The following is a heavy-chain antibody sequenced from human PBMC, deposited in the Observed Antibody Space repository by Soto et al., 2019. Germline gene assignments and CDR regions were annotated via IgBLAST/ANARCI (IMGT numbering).Heavy chain of an antibody. CDR2: ISGYNGNT. CDR1: GYTIATFG. Sequence: QVRLVQSGAEVKEPGASVKVSCKASGYTIATFGISWVRQAPGQGLEWVGWISGYNGNTKYAPKFQGRVTLTTDTSTSTASMELRSLRSDDTAVYYCAREYCRSGSCYGPDYWGQGTLVTVSS. V-gene: IGHV1-18*01. CDR3: AREYCRSGSCYGPDY. J-gene: IGHJ4*02. D-gene: IGHD2-15*01.